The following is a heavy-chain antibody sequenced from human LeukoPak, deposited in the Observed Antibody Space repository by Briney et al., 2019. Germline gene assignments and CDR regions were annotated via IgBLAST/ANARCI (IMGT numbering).Heavy chain of an antibody. CDR3: AKSGPRADDAFDI. Sequence: GGSLRLSCAASDFNFITYAMSWVRQAPGKGLEWVSTISGGGDVTYYADSVKGRFTISRDNAKNSLYLQMNSLRAEDTAVYYCAKSGPRADDAFDIWGQGTMVTVSS. J-gene: IGHJ3*02. CDR1: DFNFITYA. V-gene: IGHV3-23*01. D-gene: IGHD3-10*01. CDR2: ISGGGDVT.